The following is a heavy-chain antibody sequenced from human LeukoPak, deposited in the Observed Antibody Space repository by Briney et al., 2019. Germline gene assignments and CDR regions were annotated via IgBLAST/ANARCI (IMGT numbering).Heavy chain of an antibody. Sequence: PGGSLRLSCAASGFTFSSYEMNWVRQAPGKGLEWVSYISSSGSTIYYADSVKGRFTISRDNAKNSLYLQMNSLRAEDTAVYYCASSPDSSSWYSYYYYYMDVWGKGTTVTISS. V-gene: IGHV3-48*03. J-gene: IGHJ6*03. CDR3: ASSPDSSSWYSYYYYYMDV. D-gene: IGHD6-13*01. CDR1: GFTFSSYE. CDR2: ISSSGSTI.